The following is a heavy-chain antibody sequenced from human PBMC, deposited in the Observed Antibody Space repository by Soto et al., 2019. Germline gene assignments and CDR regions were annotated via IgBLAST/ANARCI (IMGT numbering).Heavy chain of an antibody. V-gene: IGHV4-59*01. D-gene: IGHD2-8*01. CDR2: IYYSGST. J-gene: IGHJ5*02. CDR3: ARDLGAYCTNGVCYNWFDP. Sequence: PSETLSPTCTVSGGSISSYYWSWTRKPPGKGLEWIGYIYYSGSTNYNPSLKSRVTISVDTSKNQFSLKLSSVTAADTAVYYCARDLGAYCTNGVCYNWFDPWGQGTLFTVSS. CDR1: GGSISSYY.